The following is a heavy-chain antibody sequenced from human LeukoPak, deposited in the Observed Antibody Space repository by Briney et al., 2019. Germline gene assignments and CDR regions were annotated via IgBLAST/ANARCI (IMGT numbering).Heavy chain of an antibody. D-gene: IGHD4-11*01. V-gene: IGHV3-33*01. CDR3: ARPQHLNYSSYYYYMDV. CDR1: GFTFNTYA. CDR2: IWYDGSNK. J-gene: IGHJ6*03. Sequence: GGSLRLSCAASGFTFNTYAIHWVRQAPGKGLEWVAVIWYDGSNKYYADSVRGRFTISRDNSKNTLYLQMNSLRAEDTAVYYCARPQHLNYSSYYYYMDVWGKGTTVTVSS.